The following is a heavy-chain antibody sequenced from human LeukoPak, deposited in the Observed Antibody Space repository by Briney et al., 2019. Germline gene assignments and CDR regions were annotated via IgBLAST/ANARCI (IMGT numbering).Heavy chain of an antibody. CDR1: GFTIGRLW. CDR3: AKLDWLDP. J-gene: IGHJ5*02. V-gene: IGHV3-74*03. Sequence: PGGSLRLSSAASGFTIGRLWMHWVRQAPGKGLVWVSRSEGDDSTTTYADSVKGRFTVSRDTAKNTLYLQMNSLRVEDTAVYYCAKLDWLDPWGQGTLVTVSP. CDR2: SEGDDSTT.